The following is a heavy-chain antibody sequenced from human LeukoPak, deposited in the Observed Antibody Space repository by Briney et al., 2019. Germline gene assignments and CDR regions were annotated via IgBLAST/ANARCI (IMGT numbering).Heavy chain of an antibody. J-gene: IGHJ6*02. CDR3: ARGSWYELPVPRYCYYGMDV. CDR1: EGTFSSYA. CDR2: IIPIFGTA. V-gene: IGHV1-69*13. D-gene: IGHD6-13*01. Sequence: SVKVSCKASEGTFSSYAISWVRQAPGQGLEWMGGIIPIFGTANYAQKFQGRVTITADESTSTAYMELSSLRSEDTAVYYCARGSWYELPVPRYCYYGMDVWGQGTTVTVSS.